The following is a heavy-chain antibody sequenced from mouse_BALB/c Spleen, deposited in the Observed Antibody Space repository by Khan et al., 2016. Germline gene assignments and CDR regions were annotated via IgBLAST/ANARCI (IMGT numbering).Heavy chain of an antibody. Sequence: EVELVESGGGLVKPGGSLKLSCAASGFTFSDYYMYWVRQTPEKRLEWVATISDGGSYTYYPDSVKGRFTISRDNAKNNPYLQMSSLKSEDTAMYYCAREVLRRDFAYWGHGTLVTISA. CDR2: ISDGGSYT. D-gene: IGHD1-1*01. V-gene: IGHV5-4*02. CDR3: AREVLRRDFAY. CDR1: GFTFSDYY. J-gene: IGHJ3*01.